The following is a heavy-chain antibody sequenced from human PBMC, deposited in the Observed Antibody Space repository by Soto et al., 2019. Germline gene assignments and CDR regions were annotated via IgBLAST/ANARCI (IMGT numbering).Heavy chain of an antibody. Sequence: TLSLTCAVSGGSSSSGGYSWSWFRQPPGKGLGWIGYIYNSGSTYYNPSLKSRVTISXXRXXXXXPLXLXXVTXADTAVYYCARATGVACMDVGGKGTTVTVSS. CDR1: GGSSSSGGYS. V-gene: IGHV4-30-2*01. D-gene: IGHD3-10*01. J-gene: IGHJ6*04. CDR3: ARATGVACMDV. CDR2: IYNSGST.